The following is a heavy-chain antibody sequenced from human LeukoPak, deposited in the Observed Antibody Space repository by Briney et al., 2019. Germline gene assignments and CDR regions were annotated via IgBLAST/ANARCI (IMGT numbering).Heavy chain of an antibody. CDR2: ISSSSSTI. V-gene: IGHV3-48*01. CDR1: GFAFSTYN. CDR3: AKDLERHIVVVTASAVDY. D-gene: IGHD2-21*02. Sequence: GGSLRLSCAASGFAFSTYNMNWVRQAPGKGLEWVSYISSSSSTIYYADSVKGRFTISRDNSKNTLYLQMNSLRAEDTAVYYCAKDLERHIVVVTASAVDYWGQGTLVTVSS. J-gene: IGHJ4*02.